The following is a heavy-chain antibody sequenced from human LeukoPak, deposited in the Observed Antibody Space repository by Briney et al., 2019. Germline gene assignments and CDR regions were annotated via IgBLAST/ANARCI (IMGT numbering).Heavy chain of an antibody. J-gene: IGHJ4*02. CDR1: GGSISSSSYY. Sequence: SETLSLTCTVSGGSISSSSYYWGWIRQPPGKGLEWIGSIYYSGSTYYNPSPKSRVTISVDTSKNQFSLKLSSVTAADTAVYYCARGGRIVAAGDDFDYWGQGTLVTVSS. CDR2: IYYSGST. D-gene: IGHD6-13*01. CDR3: ARGGRIVAAGDDFDY. V-gene: IGHV4-39*07.